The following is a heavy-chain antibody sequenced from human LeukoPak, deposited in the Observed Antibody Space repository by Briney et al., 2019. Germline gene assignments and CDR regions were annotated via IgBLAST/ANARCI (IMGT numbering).Heavy chain of an antibody. D-gene: IGHD2-15*01. CDR2: ISSSSSTI. Sequence: GGSLRLSCAASGFTFSSYSMNWVRQAPGKGLEWVSYISSSSSTIYYADSVKGRFTISRDNAKNSLYLQMNSLGAEDTAVYYCASGRGPPHAFDIWGQGTMVSVSS. CDR3: ASGRGPPHAFDI. J-gene: IGHJ3*02. CDR1: GFTFSSYS. V-gene: IGHV3-48*01.